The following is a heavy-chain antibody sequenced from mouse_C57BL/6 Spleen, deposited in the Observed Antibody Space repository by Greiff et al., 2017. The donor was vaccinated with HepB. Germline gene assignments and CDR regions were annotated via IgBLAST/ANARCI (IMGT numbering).Heavy chain of an antibody. CDR3: ASGPPTTVNY. J-gene: IGHJ2*01. CDR2: IDPSDSYT. V-gene: IGHV1-69*01. D-gene: IGHD2-10*01. Sequence: VQLQQPGAELVMPGASVKLSCKASGYTFTSYWMHWVKQRPGQGLEWIGEIDPSDSYTNYNQKFKGKSTLTVDKSSSTAYMQLSSLTSEDSAVYYCASGPPTTVNYWGQGTTLTVSS. CDR1: GYTFTSYW.